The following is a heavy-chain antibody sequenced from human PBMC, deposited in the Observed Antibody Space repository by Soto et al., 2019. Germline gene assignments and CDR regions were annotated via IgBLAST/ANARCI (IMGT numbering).Heavy chain of an antibody. V-gene: IGHV1-69*13. J-gene: IGHJ4*02. CDR1: GGPFSSYA. CDR3: AKGLSVADDY. CDR2: IIPVFGTA. Sequence: ASVKVSSKDSGGPFSSYAISSVRQAPGQGLEWMGGIIPVFGTANYAQKFQGRVTITADESTSTAYMELSSLRSEDTAVYYCAKGLSVADDYWGQGTLVTVSS. D-gene: IGHD2-15*01.